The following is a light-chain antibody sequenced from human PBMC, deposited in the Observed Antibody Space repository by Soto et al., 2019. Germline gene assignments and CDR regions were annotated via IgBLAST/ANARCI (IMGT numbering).Light chain of an antibody. CDR3: QQYATSPYT. CDR1: QSVSKNF. CDR2: GSS. V-gene: IGKV3-20*01. J-gene: IGKJ2*01. Sequence: EIVLTQSPGTLSLSPGERATLSCTASQSVSKNFLAWYQQKPGQAPRLLIFGSSSRATGIPDRFSASGSGTDFTLTITGLEPEEFAVYYWQQYATSPYTFGLTTKLDI.